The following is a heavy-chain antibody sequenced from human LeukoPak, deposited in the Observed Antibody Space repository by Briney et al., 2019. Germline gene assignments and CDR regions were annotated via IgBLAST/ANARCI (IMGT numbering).Heavy chain of an antibody. Sequence: QPGGSLRLSCAASGFTFSSYAMSWVRQAPGKGLEWVSAISGSGGSTYYADSVKGRFTISRDNSKNTLYLQMNSLRAEDTAVYYCAKDAPRGYCTTGVCYLFDYWGQGTLVTVSS. V-gene: IGHV3-23*01. CDR2: ISGSGGST. D-gene: IGHD2-8*01. CDR3: AKDAPRGYCTTGVCYLFDY. J-gene: IGHJ4*02. CDR1: GFTFSSYA.